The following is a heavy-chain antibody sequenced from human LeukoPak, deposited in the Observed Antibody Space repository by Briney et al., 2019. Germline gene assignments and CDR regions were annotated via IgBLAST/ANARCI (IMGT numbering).Heavy chain of an antibody. CDR3: ARDRDDYGDYFFDY. CDR1: LDSVSSKNGA. J-gene: IGHJ4*02. CDR2: IYYRYKWYN. D-gene: IGHD4-17*01. Sequence: SQTLSLTRAISLDSVSSKNGAGSWIRQSPSRGLECLGSIYYRYKWYNDYAVSVKSRITITPDTSKNQFSLQLNSVTPEYTAVYYCARDRDDYGDYFFDYWGQGTLVTVSS. V-gene: IGHV6-1*01.